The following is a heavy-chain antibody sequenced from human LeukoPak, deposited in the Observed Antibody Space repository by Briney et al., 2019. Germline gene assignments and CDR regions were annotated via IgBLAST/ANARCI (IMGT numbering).Heavy chain of an antibody. D-gene: IGHD6-19*01. CDR3: ARDIAHSGWDNEPLLDYYGMDV. J-gene: IGHJ6*02. CDR2: ISAYNGNT. CDR1: GYTFTSYG. V-gene: IGHV1-18*01. Sequence: GASVKVSCKASGYTFTSYGISWVRQAPGQGLEWMGWISAYNGNTNYAQKLQGRVTMTTDTSTSTAYMELRSLRSDDTAVYYCARDIAHSGWDNEPLLDYYGMDVWGQGTTVTVSS.